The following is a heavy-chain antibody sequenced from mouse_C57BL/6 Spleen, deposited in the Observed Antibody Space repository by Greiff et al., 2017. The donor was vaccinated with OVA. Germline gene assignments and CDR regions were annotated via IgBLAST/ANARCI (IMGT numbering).Heavy chain of an antibody. CDR1: GFTFSSYA. Sequence: EVKLVESGGGLVKPGGSLKLSCAASGFTFSSYAMSWVRQTPEKRLEWVATISDGGSYTYYPDNVKGRFTISRDNAKNNLYLQMSHLKSEDTAMYYCARGDDYDGVFAYWGQGTLVTVSA. V-gene: IGHV5-4*03. CDR3: ARGDDYDGVFAY. D-gene: IGHD2-4*01. J-gene: IGHJ3*01. CDR2: ISDGGSYT.